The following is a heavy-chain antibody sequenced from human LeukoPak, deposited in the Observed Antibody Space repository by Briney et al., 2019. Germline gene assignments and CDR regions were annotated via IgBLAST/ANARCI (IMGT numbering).Heavy chain of an antibody. J-gene: IGHJ4*02. Sequence: GGSLRLSCAASGFTLSSYAMSWVRQAPGKGLEWVSAISGSGGSTYYADSVKGRFTISRDNSKNTLYLQMNSLRAEDTAVYYCAKEHGDYLKTYYFDYWGQGTLVTVSS. CDR1: GFTLSSYA. CDR2: ISGSGGST. V-gene: IGHV3-23*01. CDR3: AKEHGDYLKTYYFDY. D-gene: IGHD4-17*01.